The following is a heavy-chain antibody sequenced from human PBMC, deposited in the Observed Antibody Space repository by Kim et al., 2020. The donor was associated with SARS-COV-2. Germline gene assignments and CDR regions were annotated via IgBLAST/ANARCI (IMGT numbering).Heavy chain of an antibody. CDR2: ISYDGSNK. Sequence: GGSLRLSCAASGFTFSSYGMHWVRQAPGKGLEWVAVISYDGSNKYYADSVKGRFTISRDNSKNTLYLQMNSLRAEDTAVYYCAKDFHGDYEGGYYFDYWGQGTLVTVSS. CDR1: GFTFSSYG. V-gene: IGHV3-30*18. J-gene: IGHJ4*02. D-gene: IGHD4-17*01. CDR3: AKDFHGDYEGGYYFDY.